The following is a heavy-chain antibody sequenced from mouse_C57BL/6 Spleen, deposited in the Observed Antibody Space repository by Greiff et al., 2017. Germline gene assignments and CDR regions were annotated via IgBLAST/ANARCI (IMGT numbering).Heavy chain of an antibody. CDR3: AREGITTVVAPSYFDY. D-gene: IGHD1-1*01. J-gene: IGHJ2*01. CDR2: ISYDGSN. V-gene: IGHV3-6*01. Sequence: DVQLQESGPGLVKPSQSLSLTCSVTGYSITSGYYWNWIRQFPGNKLEWMGYISYDGSNNYNPSLKNRISITRDTSKNQFFLKLNSVTTEDTATYYCAREGITTVVAPSYFDYWGQGTTLTVSS. CDR1: GYSITSGYY.